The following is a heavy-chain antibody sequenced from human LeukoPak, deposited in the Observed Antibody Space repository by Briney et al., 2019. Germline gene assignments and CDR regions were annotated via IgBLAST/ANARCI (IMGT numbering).Heavy chain of an antibody. V-gene: IGHV5-51*01. Sequence: GESLKISCKGSGYNFTTYFIGWVRQMPGKGLEWMGIIYPGDSDTRYSPSFQGQVTISADKSISTAYLQWSSLKASDTAMYYCARRHYYDSSGYGIHYYFDYWGQGTLVTVSS. CDR2: IYPGDSDT. CDR3: ARRHYYDSSGYGIHYYFDY. CDR1: GYNFTTYF. J-gene: IGHJ4*02. D-gene: IGHD3-22*01.